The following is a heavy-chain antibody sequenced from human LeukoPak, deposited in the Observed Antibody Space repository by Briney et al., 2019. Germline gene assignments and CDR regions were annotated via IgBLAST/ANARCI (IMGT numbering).Heavy chain of an antibody. J-gene: IGHJ6*02. D-gene: IGHD3-3*01. CDR1: GGSFSGYY. V-gene: IGHV4-34*01. CDR3: ARAEYDFWSGYSTNAYGMDV. CDR2: INHSGST. Sequence: SETLSLTCAVYGGSFSGYYWSWIRQPPVKGLEWIGEINHSGSTNYNPSLKSRVTISVDTSKNQFSLKLSSVTAADTAVYYCARAEYDFWSGYSTNAYGMDVWGQGTTVTVSS.